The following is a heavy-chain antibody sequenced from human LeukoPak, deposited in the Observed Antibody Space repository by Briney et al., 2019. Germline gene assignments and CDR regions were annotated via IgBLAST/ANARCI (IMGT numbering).Heavy chain of an antibody. D-gene: IGHD6-13*01. V-gene: IGHV1-18*01. CDR2: ISAYNGNT. CDR3: ARTIAAAGTFDP. CDR1: GYTFTSYG. J-gene: IGHJ5*02. Sequence: ASVKVSCKASGYTFTSYGISWVRQAPGQGLEWMGWISAYNGNTNYAQKFQGRVTMTRDTSISTAYMELSRLRSDDTAVYYCARTIAAAGTFDPWGQGTLVTVSS.